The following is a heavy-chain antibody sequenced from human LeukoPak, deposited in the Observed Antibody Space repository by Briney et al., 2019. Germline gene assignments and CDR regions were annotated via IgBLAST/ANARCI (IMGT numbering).Heavy chain of an antibody. CDR3: ARPIVTTINSLDD. V-gene: IGHV3-74*01. J-gene: IGHJ4*02. CDR2: IKNDGSDA. D-gene: IGHD5-12*01. Sequence: GGSLRLSCEASGFTLSISWMHWVRQAPGKGLVWVSRIKNDGSDASYADSVRGRFTISRDNAKNSLYLQMNSLRAEDTAIYYCARPIVTTINSLDDWGQGTLVTVSS. CDR1: GFTLSISW.